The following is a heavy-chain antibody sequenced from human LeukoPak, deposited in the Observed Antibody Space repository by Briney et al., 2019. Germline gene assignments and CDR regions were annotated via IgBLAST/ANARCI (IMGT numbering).Heavy chain of an antibody. V-gene: IGHV3-23*01. CDR2: ISASGGST. CDR1: GFTFSSSA. CDR3: AKDQWELTYFDY. Sequence: GGSLRLSCAASGFTFSSSAMSWVRQVPGKGLEWVSGISASGGSTYYADSVRGRFTISRDNSKNTLYVQMNSLRDEDTAVYYCAKDQWELTYFDYWGQGTLVTVSS. J-gene: IGHJ4*02. D-gene: IGHD1-26*01.